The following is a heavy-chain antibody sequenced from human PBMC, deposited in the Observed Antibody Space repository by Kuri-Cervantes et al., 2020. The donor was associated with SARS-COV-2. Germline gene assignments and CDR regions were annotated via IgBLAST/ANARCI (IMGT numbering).Heavy chain of an antibody. CDR3: ARDPGPLYYYYMDV. CDR1: GYTFTTYG. CDR2: ISANNGDI. V-gene: IGHV1-18*01. Sequence: ASVKVSCKASGYTFTTYGISWVRQAPGQGLEWMGWISANNGDIDYGQRLQGRVTMTTDTSTSTAYMELRSLRSDDTAVYYCARDPGPLYYYYMDVWGKGTTVTVSS. J-gene: IGHJ6*03.